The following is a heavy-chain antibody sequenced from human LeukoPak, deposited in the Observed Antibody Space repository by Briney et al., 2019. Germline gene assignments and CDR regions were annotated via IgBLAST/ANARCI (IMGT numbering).Heavy chain of an antibody. CDR3: ARDVPSSSWFYYYYYYMDV. CDR2: IKQDGSEK. D-gene: IGHD6-13*01. Sequence: PGGSLRLSCAASGFTFSSYWMSWVRQAPGKGLEWVANIKQDGSEKYYVDSVKGRFTISRDNAKNSLYLQMSSLRAEDTAVYYCARDVPSSSWFYYYYYYMDVWGKGTAVTVSS. V-gene: IGHV3-7*01. CDR1: GFTFSSYW. J-gene: IGHJ6*03.